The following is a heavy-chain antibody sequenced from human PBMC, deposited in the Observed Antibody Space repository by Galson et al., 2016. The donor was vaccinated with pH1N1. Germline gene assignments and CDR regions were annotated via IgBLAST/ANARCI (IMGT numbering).Heavy chain of an antibody. CDR3: ARDYRELLGDGFDI. Sequence: SVKVSCKASGGTSSSYTINWVRQAPGQGLEWMGRIIPILGIANYAQKFQGRVTITADKSTSTAYMEVSTLRSEDTAVYYCARDYRELLGDGFDIWGQGTTVTVSA. D-gene: IGHD1-26*01. CDR1: GGTSSSYT. CDR2: IIPILGIA. J-gene: IGHJ3*02. V-gene: IGHV1-69*04.